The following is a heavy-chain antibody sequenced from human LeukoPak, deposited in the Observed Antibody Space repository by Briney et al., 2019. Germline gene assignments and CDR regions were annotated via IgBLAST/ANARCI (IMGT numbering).Heavy chain of an antibody. Sequence: GGSLRLSCTASGFTFSLYWMTWVRQAPEKGLEWVANIKEDASEKDYVDSVRGRFTISRDNGKNSLYLQMNSLRGEDTAVYYCARLNWNYADYWGQGTLVTVSS. CDR3: ARLNWNYADY. D-gene: IGHD3-3*01. CDR2: IKEDASEK. CDR1: GFTFSLYW. J-gene: IGHJ4*02. V-gene: IGHV3-7*01.